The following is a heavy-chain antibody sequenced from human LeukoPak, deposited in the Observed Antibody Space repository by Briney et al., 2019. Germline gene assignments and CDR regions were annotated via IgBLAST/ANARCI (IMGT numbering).Heavy chain of an antibody. CDR1: GFTFSSYW. CDR3: ARGVRGYYDSSGTEQY. CDR2: INSDGSST. V-gene: IGHV3-74*01. J-gene: IGHJ4*02. D-gene: IGHD3-22*01. Sequence: TGGSLRLSCAASGFTFSSYWMHWVRQAPGKGLVWVSRINSDGSSTSYADSVKGRFTISRDNAKNTLYLKMNSLRGEDTAVYYCARGVRGYYDSSGTEQYWGQGTLVTVSS.